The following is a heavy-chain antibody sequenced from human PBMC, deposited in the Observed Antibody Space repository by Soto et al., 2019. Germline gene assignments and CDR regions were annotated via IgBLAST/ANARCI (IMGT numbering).Heavy chain of an antibody. J-gene: IGHJ6*03. CDR3: ARGQRSDYYYYYYMDV. D-gene: IGHD1-1*01. CDR1: GGSISSYY. V-gene: IGHV4-59*01. CDR2: IYYSGST. Sequence: QVQLQESGPGLVKPSETLSLTCTVSGGSISSYYWSWIRQPPGKGLEWIGYIYYSGSTNYNPSLNSRVTISVDTSKNQFSLKLSSVTAADTAVYYCARGQRSDYYYYYYMDVWGKGTTVTVSS.